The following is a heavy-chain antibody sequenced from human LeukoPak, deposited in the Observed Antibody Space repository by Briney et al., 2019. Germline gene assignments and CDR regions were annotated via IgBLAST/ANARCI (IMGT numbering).Heavy chain of an antibody. V-gene: IGHV1-69*06. CDR3: ARDAQWELRALDV. Sequence: ASVKVSCKASGGTFSSYAISWVRQAPGQGLEWMGGIIPIFGTANYAQKFEGRVTITADKSTNTTYMEISSLTSDDTAVYYCARDAQWELRALDVWGRGTMVIVSS. J-gene: IGHJ3*01. CDR2: IIPIFGTA. D-gene: IGHD1-26*01. CDR1: GGTFSSYA.